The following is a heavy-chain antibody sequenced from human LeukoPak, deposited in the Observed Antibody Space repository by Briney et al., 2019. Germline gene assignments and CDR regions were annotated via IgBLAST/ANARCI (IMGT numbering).Heavy chain of an antibody. D-gene: IGHD3-22*01. V-gene: IGHV3-33*01. CDR1: GFTFSSYG. CDR3: ARAPMYYYDSTGYYPDY. J-gene: IGHJ4*02. Sequence: GGSLRLSCAASGFTFSSYGMHCVRQAPGKGLEWVAVIWYDGSNKYYADSVKGRFTISRDNSKNTLYLQMNSLRAEDTAVYYCARAPMYYYDSTGYYPDYWGQGTLVTVSS. CDR2: IWYDGSNK.